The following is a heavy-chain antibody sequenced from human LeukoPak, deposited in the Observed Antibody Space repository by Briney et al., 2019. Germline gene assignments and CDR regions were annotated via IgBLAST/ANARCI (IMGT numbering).Heavy chain of an antibody. CDR1: GGSFSGYY. CDR2: INHGGST. D-gene: IGHD3-10*01. V-gene: IGHV4-34*01. Sequence: PSETLSLTCAVYGGSFSGYYWSWIRQPPGKGLEWIGEINHGGSTNYNPSLKSRVTISVDTSKNQFSLKLSSVTAADTAVYYCARQGGSALYYYYYMDVWGKGTTVTVSS. CDR3: ARQGGSALYYYYYMDV. J-gene: IGHJ6*03.